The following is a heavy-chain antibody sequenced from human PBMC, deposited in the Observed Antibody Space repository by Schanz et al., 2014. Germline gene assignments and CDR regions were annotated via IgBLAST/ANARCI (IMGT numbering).Heavy chain of an antibody. Sequence: EVQLVESGGGLVKPGGSLRLSCAASGFTFSSYSMNWVRQAPGKGLEWVSGISGSGGSTYYADSVKGRFTISRDNSKNTLYLHMNTLRSEDTAVYYCARGIDVSDFWSGSPPKGGANDYWGQGTLVTVSS. D-gene: IGHD3-3*01. V-gene: IGHV3-23*04. CDR3: ARGIDVSDFWSGSPPKGGANDY. CDR1: GFTFSSYS. CDR2: ISGSGGST. J-gene: IGHJ4*02.